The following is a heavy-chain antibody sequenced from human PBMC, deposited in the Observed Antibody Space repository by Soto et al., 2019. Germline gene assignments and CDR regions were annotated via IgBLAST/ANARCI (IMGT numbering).Heavy chain of an antibody. V-gene: IGHV4-34*01. CDR3: ARKLSSGWFFDY. J-gene: IGHJ4*02. CDR2: INHSGSN. D-gene: IGHD6-19*01. CDR1: GGSFSGYY. Sequence: SETLSLTCAVYGGSFSGYYWSWIRQPPGKGLEWIGKINHSGSNNYNLSLKSRVTISVDTSTNQFSLRLSSVTAADTAVYYCARKLSSGWFFDYWGQGTLVTVSS.